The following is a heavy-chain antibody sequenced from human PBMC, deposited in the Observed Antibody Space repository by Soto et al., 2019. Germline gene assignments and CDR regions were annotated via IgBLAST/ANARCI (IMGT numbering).Heavy chain of an antibody. CDR3: ARHIRVDCSRTSCYNYYGMDV. V-gene: IGHV1-18*01. CDR2: ISAYNGDT. Sequence: ASVKVSCKASGYMFTSYGVSGVGQSPVQWLDGMACISAYNGDTNYAQMLQGRVSTTTDTSTSTAYMELRSLRSDDTAVYYCARHIRVDCSRTSCYNYYGMDVWGQGTTVTVSS. D-gene: IGHD2-2*02. J-gene: IGHJ6*02. CDR1: GYMFTSYG.